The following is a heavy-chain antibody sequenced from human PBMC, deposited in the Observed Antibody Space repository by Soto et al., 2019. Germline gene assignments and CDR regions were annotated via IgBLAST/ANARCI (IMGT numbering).Heavy chain of an antibody. CDR3: ARDGGAY. D-gene: IGHD3-16*01. J-gene: IGHJ4*02. CDR1: GFTFSSYA. Sequence: QVQLVESGGGVVQPGRSLRLSCAASGFTFSSYAMHWVRRAPGKGLEWRAVMSYDGSNKYYADSVKGRFTISRDNSKNTLYLQMNSLRPEDTALYYCARDGGAYWCQGTLVIVSS. V-gene: IGHV3-30-3*01. CDR2: MSYDGSNK.